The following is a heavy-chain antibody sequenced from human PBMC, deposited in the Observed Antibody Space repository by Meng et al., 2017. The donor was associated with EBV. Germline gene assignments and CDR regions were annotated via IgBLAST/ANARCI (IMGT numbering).Heavy chain of an antibody. D-gene: IGHD3-10*01. CDR2: LIPMSGAP. V-gene: IGHV1-69*01. J-gene: IGHJ4*02. CDR1: GGTFRSDA. CDR3: ASESGRGFTPDY. Sequence: QVQWQQSGAEVSKPGSSVKVSCRTSGGTFRSDAVSWVRQAPGQGLEWMGGLIPMSGAPHYAQKFQDRVTIIADESTSTHSMELNNLRFEDTAMYYCASESGRGFTPDYWGQGTLVTVSS.